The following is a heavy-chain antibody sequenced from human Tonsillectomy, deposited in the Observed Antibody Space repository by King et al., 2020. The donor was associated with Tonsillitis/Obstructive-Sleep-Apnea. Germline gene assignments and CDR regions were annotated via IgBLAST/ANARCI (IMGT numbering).Heavy chain of an antibody. CDR3: ARVTGSDALDI. CDR1: GFTFRDYY. D-gene: IGHD3-9*01. CDR2: ISSSGSLT. V-gene: IGHV3-11*05. Sequence: VQLVESGGGLVKPGGSLRLSCAVSGFTFRDYYMSWIRQAPGQGREWGSYISSSGSLTRYADSVKGRLTISRDNAKKLLSLQMNSLRAEDTAVYYCARVTGSDALDIWGQGTMVTVSS. J-gene: IGHJ3*02.